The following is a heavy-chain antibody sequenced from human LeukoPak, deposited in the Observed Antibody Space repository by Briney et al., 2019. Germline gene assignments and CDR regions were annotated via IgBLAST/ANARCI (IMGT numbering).Heavy chain of an antibody. Sequence: GGSLRLSCAASGFTFSSYSMNWVRQAPGKGLEWVAVISYDGSNKYYADSVKGRFTISRDNSKNTLYLQMNSLRAEDTAVYYCASGKDYDFWSSFDYWGQGTLVTVSS. CDR1: GFTFSSYS. CDR2: ISYDGSNK. CDR3: ASGKDYDFWSSFDY. J-gene: IGHJ4*02. V-gene: IGHV3-30*03. D-gene: IGHD3-3*01.